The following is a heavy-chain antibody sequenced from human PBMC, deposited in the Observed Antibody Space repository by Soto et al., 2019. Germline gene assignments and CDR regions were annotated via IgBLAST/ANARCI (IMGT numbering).Heavy chain of an antibody. CDR1: GGSVAGGGHY. Sequence: SETLCLTYTVSGGSVAGGGHYWSWIRQPPGKGLEWIGDIYYSGSTNYNPSLKSRVTISLDTSKNQFSLKMSSVTAADTAVYYCARDLLRYYDSSGYNYRWFDPWGQGTLVTVSS. J-gene: IGHJ5*02. V-gene: IGHV4-61*08. CDR3: ARDLLRYYDSSGYNYRWFDP. CDR2: IYYSGST. D-gene: IGHD3-22*01.